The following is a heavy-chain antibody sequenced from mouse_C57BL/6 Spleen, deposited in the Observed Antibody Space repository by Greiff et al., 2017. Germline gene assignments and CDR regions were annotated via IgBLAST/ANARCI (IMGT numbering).Heavy chain of an antibody. D-gene: IGHD2-1*01. J-gene: IGHJ4*01. Sequence: QVQLQQPGAELVKPGASVKLSCKASGYTFTSYWMHWVKQRPGRGLEWIGRIAPNSGGTKYNEKFKSKATLTVDKPSSTAYMQLSSLTSEDSAVYYCARSYGKNAMDYWGQGTSVTVSS. CDR1: GYTFTSYW. CDR3: ARSYGKNAMDY. CDR2: IAPNSGGT. V-gene: IGHV1-72*01.